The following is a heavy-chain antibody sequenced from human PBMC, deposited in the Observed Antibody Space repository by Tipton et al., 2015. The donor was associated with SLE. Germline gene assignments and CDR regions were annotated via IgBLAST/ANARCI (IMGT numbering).Heavy chain of an antibody. V-gene: IGHV4-59*12. D-gene: IGHD5-24*01. CDR3: AREGTGGDGYSHDAFDI. CDR2: IYYSGST. CDR1: GGSISSYY. J-gene: IGHJ3*02. Sequence: GLVKPSETLSLTCTVSGGSISSYYWSWIRQYPGKGLEWIGYIYYSGSTNYNPSLKSRVTISVDTSKNQLSLKLSSVTAADTAVYYCAREGTGGDGYSHDAFDIWGQGTMVTVSS.